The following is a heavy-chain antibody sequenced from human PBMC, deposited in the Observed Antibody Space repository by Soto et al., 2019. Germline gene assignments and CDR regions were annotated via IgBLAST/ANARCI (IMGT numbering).Heavy chain of an antibody. CDR1: GGSISSYY. D-gene: IGHD4-17*01. V-gene: IGHV4-59*01. CDR3: ACYGGNSDFDY. CDR2: IYYSGST. Sequence: SETLSLTCTVSGGSISSYYWSWIRQPPGKGLEWIGYIYYSGSTNYNPSLKSRVTISVDTSKNQFSLKLSSVTAADTAVYYCACYGGNSDFDYWGQGTLVTVS. J-gene: IGHJ4*02.